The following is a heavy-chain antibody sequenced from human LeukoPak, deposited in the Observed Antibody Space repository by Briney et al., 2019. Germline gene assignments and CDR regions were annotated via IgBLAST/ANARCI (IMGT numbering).Heavy chain of an antibody. D-gene: IGHD3-22*01. CDR1: GDSISSGSYY. V-gene: IGHV4-61*02. Sequence: SETLSLTCTVSGDSISSGSYYWSWIRQPAGKGLEWIGRIYTSGSTNYNPSLKSRVTISGDTSKNQFSLKLSSVTAADTAVYYCARASYDYDSSGWVPFDYWGQGTLVTVSS. J-gene: IGHJ4*02. CDR3: ARASYDYDSSGWVPFDY. CDR2: IYTSGST.